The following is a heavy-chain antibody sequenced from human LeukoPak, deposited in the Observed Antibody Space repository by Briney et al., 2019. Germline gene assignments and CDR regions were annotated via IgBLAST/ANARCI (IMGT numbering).Heavy chain of an antibody. Sequence: TGGSLRLSCAASGFTFSSYAMSWVRQVPGKGLEWVSGISGSGPTTFSADSLMGRFTISRDNSENTLFLQMNGLRAEDTAIYYCAKDGKYDSSGYFYDGYFDSWGQGTLVTVSS. D-gene: IGHD3-22*01. CDR2: ISGSGPTT. CDR1: GFTFSSYA. CDR3: AKDGKYDSSGYFYDGYFDS. V-gene: IGHV3-23*01. J-gene: IGHJ4*02.